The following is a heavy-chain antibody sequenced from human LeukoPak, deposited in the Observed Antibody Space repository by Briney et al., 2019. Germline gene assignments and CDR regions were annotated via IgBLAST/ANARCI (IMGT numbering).Heavy chain of an antibody. CDR2: IYYSGST. D-gene: IGHD1-26*01. CDR3: ARVGGWELPDYYGMDV. CDR1: GGSISSSSYY. J-gene: IGHJ6*02. V-gene: IGHV4-39*07. Sequence: PSETLSLTCTVSGGSISSSSYYWGWIRQPPGKGLEWIGSIYYSGSTYYNPSLKSRVTISVDTSKNQFSLKLSSVTAADTAVYYCARVGGWELPDYYGMDVWGQGTTVTVSS.